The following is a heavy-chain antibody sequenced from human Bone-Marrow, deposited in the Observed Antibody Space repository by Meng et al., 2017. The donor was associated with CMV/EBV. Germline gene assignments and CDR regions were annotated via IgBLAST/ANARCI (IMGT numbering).Heavy chain of an antibody. CDR1: GFTFSGST. CDR2: IRTKANNYAT. J-gene: IGHJ6*02. V-gene: IGHV3-73*01. D-gene: IGHD6-19*01. CDR3: IRGSSGGAYYGLDV. Sequence: GASLKISCAASGFTFSGSTIYWVRQASGKGLEWVGRIRTKANNYATEYAASVKGRFTCSRDDSKSTAYLQINSLKTEDTAVYYCIRGSSGGAYYGLDVWGQGTTATVPS.